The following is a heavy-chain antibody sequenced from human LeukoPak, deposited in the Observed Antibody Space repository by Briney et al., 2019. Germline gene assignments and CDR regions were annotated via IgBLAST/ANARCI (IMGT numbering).Heavy chain of an antibody. V-gene: IGHV3-74*01. D-gene: IGHD4-23*01. J-gene: IGHJ4*02. CDR1: GFTFSSYW. Sequence: PGGSLRLSCAASGFTFSSYWMHWVRQAPGKGLVWVSRINGDGSTTTYVDSVKGRFTISRDNSKNTLYLQMNSLRAEDTAVYYCAKERAGYGGNFFDYWGQGTLVTVSS. CDR2: INGDGSTT. CDR3: AKERAGYGGNFFDY.